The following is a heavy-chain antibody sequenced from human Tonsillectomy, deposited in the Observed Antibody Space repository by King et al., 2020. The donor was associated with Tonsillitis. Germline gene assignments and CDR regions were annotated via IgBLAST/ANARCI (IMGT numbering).Heavy chain of an antibody. CDR2: IYYSGST. J-gene: IGHJ6*02. V-gene: IGHV4-39*07. D-gene: IGHD3-3*01. CDR3: ARVSDFCSAYYPYYYYYDMDV. Sequence: VQLQESGPGLVKPSETLSLTCTVSGGSISSSSYYWGWIRQPPGKGLEWIGSIYYSGSTYYNPSLKSRVTISVDTSKNQFSLKLSSVTAADTAVYYCARVSDFCSAYYPYYYYYDMDVWGQGTTVTVSS. CDR1: GGSISSSSYY.